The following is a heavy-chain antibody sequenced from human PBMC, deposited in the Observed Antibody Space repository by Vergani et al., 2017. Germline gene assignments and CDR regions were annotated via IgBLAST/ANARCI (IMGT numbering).Heavy chain of an antibody. CDR1: GFIFSPYA. J-gene: IGHJ4*01. D-gene: IGHD1-20*01. V-gene: IGHV3-23*01. CDR2: ISAGGAPT. Sequence: EVQLLASGGDLVQPGGSLRLSCTASGFIFSPYAMSWVRQAPGKGLGWVSGISAGGAPTYYADSVKGRGTISRDNSKKTLSLQMNSLRVEDTAVYYCARAYGRYDWFDYWGQRTLVTVSS. CDR3: ARAYGRYDWFDY.